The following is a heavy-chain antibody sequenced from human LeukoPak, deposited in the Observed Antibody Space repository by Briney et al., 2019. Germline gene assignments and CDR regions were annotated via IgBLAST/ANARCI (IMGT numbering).Heavy chain of an antibody. J-gene: IGHJ4*02. D-gene: IGHD1-26*01. Sequence: GGSLRLSCAAPGSTFSSCWMTWARQAPGEGLEWVVNIKQGGNEKYYVDSVKGRFSISRDNAKNSVYLQMNSLRAEDTAVYYCARLMGERSLFDYWGQGVLVTVSS. CDR3: ARLMGERSLFDY. CDR1: GSTFSSCW. V-gene: IGHV3-7*02. CDR2: IKQGGNEK.